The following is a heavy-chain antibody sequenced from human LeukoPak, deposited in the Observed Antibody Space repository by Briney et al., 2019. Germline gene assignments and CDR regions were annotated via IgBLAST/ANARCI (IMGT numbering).Heavy chain of an antibody. CDR3: AKDSTYDSSGYYDY. D-gene: IGHD3-22*01. Sequence: GGSLRLSCAASGFTFSSYAMNWVRQAPGKGLEWVSAISGSGGGTYYADSVKGRFTISRDNSKNTLYLQMNSLRVEDTAIYFCAKDSTYDSSGYYDYWGQGTLVTVSS. J-gene: IGHJ4*02. CDR2: ISGSGGGT. V-gene: IGHV3-23*01. CDR1: GFTFSSYA.